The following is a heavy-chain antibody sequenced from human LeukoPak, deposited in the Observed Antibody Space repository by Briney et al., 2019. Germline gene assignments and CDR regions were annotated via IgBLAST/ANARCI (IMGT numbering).Heavy chain of an antibody. CDR2: IYHSGST. Sequence: SQTLFLTCAVSGGSISSGGYSWSWIRQPPGKGLEWIGYIYHSGSTYYNPSLKSRVTISVDRSKNQFSLKLSSVTAADTAVYYCARDLDYYDSHPWGAFDIWGQGTMVTVSS. D-gene: IGHD3-22*01. V-gene: IGHV4-30-2*01. J-gene: IGHJ3*02. CDR1: GGSISSGGYS. CDR3: ARDLDYYDSHPWGAFDI.